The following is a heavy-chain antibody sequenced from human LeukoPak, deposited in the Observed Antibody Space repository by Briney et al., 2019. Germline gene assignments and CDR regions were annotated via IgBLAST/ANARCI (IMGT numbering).Heavy chain of an antibody. CDR3: AKTGMWNLRLDS. V-gene: IGHV3-23*01. Sequence: PGGSLRLSCAASGFTFSNNAMTWVRQAPGKGLEWVSTVSDDGVATYYADSVKGRFAISRDNSKDTVYLQMGSLRVEDTAVYYCAKTGMWNLRLDSWGQGTLVAVSS. J-gene: IGHJ4*02. D-gene: IGHD1-1*01. CDR2: VSDDGVAT. CDR1: GFTFSNNA.